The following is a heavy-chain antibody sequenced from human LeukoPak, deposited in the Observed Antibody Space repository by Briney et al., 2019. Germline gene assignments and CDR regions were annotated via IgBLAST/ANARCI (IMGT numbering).Heavy chain of an antibody. CDR1: GCTFTSYD. D-gene: IGHD1-26*01. V-gene: IGHV1-8*03. J-gene: IGHJ5*02. Sequence: ASVKVSCKASGCTFTSYDINWVRQATGQGLEWMGWMNPNSGNTGYAQKFQGRVTITRNTSISTAYMELSSLRSEDTAVYYCARGHYPRDRFDPWGQGTLVTVSS. CDR3: ARGHYPRDRFDP. CDR2: MNPNSGNT.